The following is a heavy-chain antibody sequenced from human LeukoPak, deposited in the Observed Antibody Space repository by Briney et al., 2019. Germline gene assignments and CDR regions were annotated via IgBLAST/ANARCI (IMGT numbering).Heavy chain of an antibody. Sequence: GGSLRPSCAASGFTFSSYSMNWVRQAPGKGLEWVSSISSSSSYIYYADSVKGRFTISRDNAKNSLYLQMNSLRAEDTAVYYCARALYGTDDAFDIWGQGTMVTVSS. J-gene: IGHJ3*02. CDR1: GFTFSSYS. V-gene: IGHV3-21*01. CDR2: ISSSSSYI. D-gene: IGHD4-17*01. CDR3: ARALYGTDDAFDI.